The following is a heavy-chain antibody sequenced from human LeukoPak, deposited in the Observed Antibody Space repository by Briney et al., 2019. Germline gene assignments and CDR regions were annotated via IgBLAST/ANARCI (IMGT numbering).Heavy chain of an antibody. D-gene: IGHD3-10*01. CDR3: ARGRGDAGSWYFDL. CDR2: INSDGTST. Sequence: GGSLRLSCAASGFTVSNFWMHWVRQAPGQGLVWVSRINSDGTSTNYADSVKGRLTISRDNTKNSLYLEMHSLRAEDTAVYYCARGRGDAGSWYFDLWGRGTLVTVSS. CDR1: GFTVSNFW. V-gene: IGHV3-74*01. J-gene: IGHJ2*01.